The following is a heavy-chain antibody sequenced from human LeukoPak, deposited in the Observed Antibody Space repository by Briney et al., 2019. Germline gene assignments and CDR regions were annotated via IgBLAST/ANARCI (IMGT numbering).Heavy chain of an antibody. V-gene: IGHV3-21*01. CDR3: ARVPPRFGRFGPFDY. CDR2: ISSSSSYI. CDR1: GFTFTSYS. J-gene: IGHJ4*02. Sequence: PGGSLRLSCAASGFTFTSYSMNWVRQAPGKGLEWVSSISSSSSYIYYADSVKGRFTISRDNAKNSLYLQMNSLRAEDTAVYYCARVPPRFGRFGPFDYWGQGTLVTVSS. D-gene: IGHD3-10*01.